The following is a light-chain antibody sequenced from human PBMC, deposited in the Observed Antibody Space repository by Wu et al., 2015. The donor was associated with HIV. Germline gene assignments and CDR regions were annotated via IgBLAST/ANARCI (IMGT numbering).Light chain of an antibody. CDR1: QTVGSN. CDR3: QQYNSSPYN. Sequence: EIVMTQSPATLSVSPGERATLSCRASQTVGSNLAWYQQKPGQTPRLLIYGASTRATGIPARFSASGSGADFSLTIRGLEPEDFAVYYCQQYNSSPYNFGQGTRLEIK. J-gene: IGKJ2*01. CDR2: GAS. V-gene: IGKV3-15*01.